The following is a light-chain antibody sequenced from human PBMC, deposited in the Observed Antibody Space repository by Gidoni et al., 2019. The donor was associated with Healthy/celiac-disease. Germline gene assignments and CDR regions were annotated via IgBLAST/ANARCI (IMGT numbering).Light chain of an antibody. CDR3: QQYNNWPLT. Sequence: ATLTVSPGIMSHLSCGDSLSVRSNLARDQQKPGQAPRLLIYGASTRATGIPARFSGSGSGTEFTLTISSLQSEDFAVYYCQQYNNWPLTFGGGTKVEIK. J-gene: IGKJ4*01. V-gene: IGKV3-15*01. CDR2: GAS. CDR1: LSVRSN.